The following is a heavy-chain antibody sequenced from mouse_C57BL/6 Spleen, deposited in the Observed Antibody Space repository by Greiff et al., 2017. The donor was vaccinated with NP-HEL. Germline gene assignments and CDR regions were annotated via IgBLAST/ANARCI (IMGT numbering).Heavy chain of an antibody. CDR3: ARDGGLRYFDY. D-gene: IGHD2-4*01. CDR1: GYTFTSYW. J-gene: IGHJ2*01. CDR2: IDPSDSYT. V-gene: IGHV1-59*01. Sequence: VKLQQPGAELVRPGTSVKLSCKASGYTFTSYWMHWVKQRPGQGLEWIGVIDPSDSYTNYNQKFKGKATLTVDTSSSTAYMQLSSLTSEDSAVYYCARDGGLRYFDYWGQGTTLTVSS.